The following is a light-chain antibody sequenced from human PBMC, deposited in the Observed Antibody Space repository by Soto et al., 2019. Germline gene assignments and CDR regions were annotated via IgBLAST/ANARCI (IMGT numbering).Light chain of an antibody. V-gene: IGKV1-5*01. J-gene: IGKJ1*01. CDR3: QHYYSYPRT. Sequence: DIQMTQSPSTLSASVGDRVTITCRASHSISRSLAWYQQKLGEAPKLLIYGASSLESGVPSRFSGSGSGTEFSLTITSLQPGDFATYYCQHYYSYPRTFGQGTKVEI. CDR2: GAS. CDR1: HSISRS.